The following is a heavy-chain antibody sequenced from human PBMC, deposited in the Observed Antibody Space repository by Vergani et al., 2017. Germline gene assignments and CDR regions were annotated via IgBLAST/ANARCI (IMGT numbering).Heavy chain of an antibody. J-gene: IGHJ6*02. Sequence: QVQLVQSVAEVKKPGASVKVSCKASGYTFTIYSIGWVRQAPGQGLEWLGWISGYNGNTNYAQKLQGRVTMTTDTSTSKAYMELRNLRSDDTAVYYCARRVPFSAFEGQMLCYGLDVWGQGTTVTVSS. V-gene: IGHV1-18*01. CDR2: ISGYNGNT. CDR1: GYTFTIYS. CDR3: ARRVPFSAFEGQMLCYGLDV. D-gene: IGHD2-2*01.